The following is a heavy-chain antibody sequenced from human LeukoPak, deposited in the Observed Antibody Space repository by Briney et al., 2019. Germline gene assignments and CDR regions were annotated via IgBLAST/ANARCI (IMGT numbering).Heavy chain of an antibody. Sequence: ASVKVSCKASGYTFTSYGISWVRQAPGQGLEWMGWISAYNGNTNYAQKLQGRVTMTTDTSTSTAYMELRSLRSDDTAVYYCARVGIGDSSGYYYPDWFDPWGQGTLVTVSS. V-gene: IGHV1-18*01. CDR2: ISAYNGNT. J-gene: IGHJ5*02. D-gene: IGHD3-22*01. CDR1: GYTFTSYG. CDR3: ARVGIGDSSGYYYPDWFDP.